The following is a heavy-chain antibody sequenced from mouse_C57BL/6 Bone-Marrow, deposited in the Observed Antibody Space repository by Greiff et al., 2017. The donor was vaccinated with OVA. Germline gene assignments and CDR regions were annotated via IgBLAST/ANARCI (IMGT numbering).Heavy chain of an antibody. V-gene: IGHV5-9-1*02. CDR1: GFTFSSYA. CDR3: TRDGTEGNFDY. D-gene: IGHD4-1*01. J-gene: IGHJ2*01. CDR2: ISSGGDYI. Sequence: EVKLVESGEGLVKPGGSLKLSCAASGFTFSSYAMSWVRQTPEKRLEWVAYISSGGDYIYYADTVKGRFTISRDNARNTLYLQMSSLKSEDTAMYYCTRDGTEGNFDYWGQGTTLTVSS.